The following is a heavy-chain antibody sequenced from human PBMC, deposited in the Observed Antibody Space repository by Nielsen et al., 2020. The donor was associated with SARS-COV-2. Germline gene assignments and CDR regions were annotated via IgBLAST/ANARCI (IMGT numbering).Heavy chain of an antibody. CDR1: GFTFSSYE. Sequence: GGSLRLSCAASGFTFSSYEMNWVRQAPGKGLEWVSYISSSGSTIYYADSVKGRFTISRDNSKNTLYLQMNSLRAEDTAVYYCANYIVATMVDYWGQGTLVTVSS. D-gene: IGHD5-12*01. V-gene: IGHV3-48*03. CDR2: ISSSGSTI. J-gene: IGHJ4*02. CDR3: ANYIVATMVDY.